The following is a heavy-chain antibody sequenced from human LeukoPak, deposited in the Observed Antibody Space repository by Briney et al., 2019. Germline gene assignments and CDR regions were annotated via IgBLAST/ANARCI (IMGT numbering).Heavy chain of an antibody. V-gene: IGHV3-23*01. CDR2: IYDDNT. CDR1: GFTVSAYA. Sequence: GGSLRLSCAASGFTVSAYAMAWVRQAPGKGLEWVSTIYDDNTYYADSVKGRFAISTDNTKNTLYLQMNSLRPEDTAVYYCAKDFGDYEAWYFDYWGQGTLVTVSS. D-gene: IGHD4-17*01. CDR3: AKDFGDYEAWYFDY. J-gene: IGHJ4*02.